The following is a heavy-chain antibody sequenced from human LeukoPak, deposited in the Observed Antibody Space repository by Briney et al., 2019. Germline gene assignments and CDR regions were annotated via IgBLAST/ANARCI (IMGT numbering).Heavy chain of an antibody. J-gene: IGHJ4*02. D-gene: IGHD4-11*01. Sequence: SETLSLTCTVSGGSISSYYWSWIRQPPGKGLEWIGYIYYSGSTNYNPSLKSRVTISVDTSKNQFSLKLSSVTAADTAVYYCASLSTVTTTMYYFDYWGQGTLVTVSS. CDR1: GGSISSYY. V-gene: IGHV4-59*01. CDR3: ASLSTVTTTMYYFDY. CDR2: IYYSGST.